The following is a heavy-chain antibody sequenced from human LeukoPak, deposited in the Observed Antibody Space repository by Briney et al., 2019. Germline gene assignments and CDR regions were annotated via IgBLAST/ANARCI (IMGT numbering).Heavy chain of an antibody. Sequence: SETLSLTCAVYGGSFSGYYWSWLRQPPGKGLEWIGEINHSGSTNYNPSLKSRVTISVDTSKNQFSLKLSSVTAADTAVYYCARDYDSSGYYGYWGQGTLVTVSS. D-gene: IGHD3-22*01. CDR1: GGSFSGYY. J-gene: IGHJ4*02. CDR3: ARDYDSSGYYGY. V-gene: IGHV4-34*01. CDR2: INHSGST.